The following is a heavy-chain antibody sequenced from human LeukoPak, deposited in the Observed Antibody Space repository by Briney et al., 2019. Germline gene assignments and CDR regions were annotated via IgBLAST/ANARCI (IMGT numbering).Heavy chain of an antibody. CDR1: GYTFTSYG. V-gene: IGHV1-18*01. D-gene: IGHD3-9*01. CDR2: ISAYNGNT. J-gene: IGHJ5*02. CDR3: ARGGDILTGYYNWFDP. Sequence: ASVKVSCKASGYTFTSYGISWVRQAPGQGLEWMGWISAYNGNTNYAQKFQGRVTMTRDTSTSTVYMELSSLRSEDTAVYYCARGGDILTGYYNWFDPWGQGTLVTVSS.